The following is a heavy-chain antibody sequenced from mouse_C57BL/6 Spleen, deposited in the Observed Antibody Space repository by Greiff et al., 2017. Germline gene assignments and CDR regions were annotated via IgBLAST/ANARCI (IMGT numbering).Heavy chain of an antibody. Sequence: QVQLQQPGAELVKPGASVKLSCKASGYTFTGYWMHWVKQRPGQGLEWIGMIHPNSGSTNYNEKFKSKATLTVDKSSSTAYMQLSSLTSEDSAVYYCARPMVTTGGYYYAMDYWGQGTSVTVSS. J-gene: IGHJ4*01. CDR2: IHPNSGST. CDR1: GYTFTGYW. V-gene: IGHV1-64*01. CDR3: ARPMVTTGGYYYAMDY. D-gene: IGHD2-2*01.